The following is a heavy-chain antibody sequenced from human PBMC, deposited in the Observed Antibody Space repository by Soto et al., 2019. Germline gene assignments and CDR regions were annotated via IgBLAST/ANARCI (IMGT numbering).Heavy chain of an antibody. Sequence: ASVKVSCKASGYTFTSYAMHWVRQAPGQRLEWMGWINAGNGNTKYSQKFQGRVTITRDTSASTAYMELSSLRSEDTAVYYCATQSRGDYYRMGYWGQGTLVTVSS. J-gene: IGHJ4*02. CDR3: ATQSRGDYYRMGY. CDR1: GYTFTSYA. D-gene: IGHD4-17*01. CDR2: INAGNGNT. V-gene: IGHV1-3*01.